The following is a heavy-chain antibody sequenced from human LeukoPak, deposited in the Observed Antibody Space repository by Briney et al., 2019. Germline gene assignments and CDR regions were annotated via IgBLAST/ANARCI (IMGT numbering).Heavy chain of an antibody. D-gene: IGHD5-24*01. CDR2: IKRDGGEK. V-gene: IGHV3-7*01. CDR3: ARHDYNFDY. J-gene: IGHJ4*02. CDR1: GFTFSSYW. Sequence: GGSPRLSCAASGFTFSSYWMSWVRQAPGKGLEWVANIKRDGGEKYYVDSVKGRFTISRDNAKNSLYLQMNSLRAEDTAVYYCARHDYNFDYWGQGTLVTVSS.